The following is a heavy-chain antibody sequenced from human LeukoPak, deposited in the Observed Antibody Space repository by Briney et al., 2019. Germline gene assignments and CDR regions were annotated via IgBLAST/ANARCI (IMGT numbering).Heavy chain of an antibody. CDR3: ARDRIFMVRGVIVPDDAFDI. D-gene: IGHD3-10*01. CDR1: GYTFTSYD. V-gene: IGHV1-8*01. J-gene: IGHJ3*02. Sequence: ASVKVSCKASGYTFTSYDINWVRQATGQGLEWKGWMNPNSGNTGYAQKFQGRVTMTRNTSISTAYMELGSLRSEDTAVYYCARDRIFMVRGVIVPDDAFDIWGQGTMVTVSS. CDR2: MNPNSGNT.